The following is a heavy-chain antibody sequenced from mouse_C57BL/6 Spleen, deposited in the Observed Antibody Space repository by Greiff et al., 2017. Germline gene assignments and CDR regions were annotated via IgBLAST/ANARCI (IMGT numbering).Heavy chain of an antibody. J-gene: IGHJ2*01. CDR3: ARGLFGDYEGYFDY. CDR1: GFTFSSYA. D-gene: IGHD2-13*01. CDR2: ISDGGSYT. V-gene: IGHV5-4*01. Sequence: EVQLVESGGGLVKPGGSLKLSCAASGFTFSSYAMSWVRQTPEKRLEWVATISDGGSYTYYPDNVKGRFTISRDNDKNNLYLQMSHLKSEDTAMYYCARGLFGDYEGYFDYWGQGTTLTVSS.